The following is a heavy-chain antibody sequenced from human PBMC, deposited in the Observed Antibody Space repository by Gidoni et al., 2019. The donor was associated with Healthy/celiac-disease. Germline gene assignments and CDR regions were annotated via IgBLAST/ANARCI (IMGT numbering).Heavy chain of an antibody. D-gene: IGHD3-22*01. CDR3: ARDTAAYYDSSGYYYHWFDP. CDR1: GFTVSSNY. CDR2: IYSGGST. J-gene: IGHJ5*02. V-gene: IGHV3-66*02. Sequence: EVQLVASGGGLVQPGGSLRLSCAASGFTVSSNYLRWVRQAPGKGLEWVSVIYSGGSTYYADSVKGRFTISRDNSKNTLYLQMNSLRAEDTAVYYCARDTAAYYDSSGYYYHWFDPWGQGTLVTVSS.